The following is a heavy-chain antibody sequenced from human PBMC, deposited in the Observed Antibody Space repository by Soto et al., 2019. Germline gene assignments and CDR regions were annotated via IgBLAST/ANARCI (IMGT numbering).Heavy chain of an antibody. J-gene: IGHJ5*02. CDR2: ISNSGRT. V-gene: IGHV4-31*03. CDR3: ARARQYYDCEFDP. D-gene: IGHD3-22*01. CDR1: GDSITSGAYY. Sequence: QVQLQESGPGLVKPSQTLSLTCTVSGDSITSGAYYWSWIRQLPGKGLEWIGYISNSGRTHYNPSLNSRLSIALDTSENHISLNLTSLTAADTAIYFCARARQYYDCEFDPWGQGILVTVSS.